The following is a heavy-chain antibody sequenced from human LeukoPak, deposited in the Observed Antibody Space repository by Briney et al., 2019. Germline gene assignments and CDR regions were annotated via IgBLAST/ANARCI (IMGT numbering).Heavy chain of an antibody. CDR3: ARDQFLLGYCSGGTGCRRAYYFDY. D-gene: IGHD2-15*01. Sequence: GASVKVSCKASGYTFTSYGISWVRQAPGQGLEWMGWISGYNGSTNYAQKFQGRVTMTTDTSTSTAYMEVRSLRSDDTAVYYCARDQFLLGYCSGGTGCRRAYYFDYWGQGTLVTVSS. V-gene: IGHV1-18*01. CDR2: ISGYNGST. J-gene: IGHJ4*02. CDR1: GYTFTSYG.